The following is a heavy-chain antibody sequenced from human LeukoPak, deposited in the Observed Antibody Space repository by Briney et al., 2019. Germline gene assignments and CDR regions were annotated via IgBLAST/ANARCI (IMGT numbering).Heavy chain of an antibody. D-gene: IGHD2-2*01. CDR1: GFTFSTYA. V-gene: IGHV3-23*01. CDR2: ISGSGGNT. Sequence: PGGSLRLSCAASGFTFSTYAMSWVRQAPGKGLEWVSAISGSGGNTFYADSVKGRFTISRDNSKNTLYLQMDSLRAEDTAIYYCAKTSGRTPKYCTSSSCPGADDYWGQGTLVTVSS. J-gene: IGHJ4*02. CDR3: AKTSGRTPKYCTSSSCPGADDY.